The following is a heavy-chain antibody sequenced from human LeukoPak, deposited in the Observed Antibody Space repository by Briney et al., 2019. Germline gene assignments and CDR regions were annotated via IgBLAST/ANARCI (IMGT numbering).Heavy chain of an antibody. J-gene: IGHJ4*02. CDR3: ARAPIAAAGTGYDY. CDR2: IYYSGST. D-gene: IGHD6-13*01. CDR1: GGSISSYY. V-gene: IGHV4-59*01. Sequence: SETLSLTCTVSGGSISSYYWSWIRQPPGKGLEWIGYIYYSGSTNYNPSLKGRVTISVDTSKNQFSLKLSSVTAADTAVYYCARAPIAAAGTGYDYWGQETLVTVSS.